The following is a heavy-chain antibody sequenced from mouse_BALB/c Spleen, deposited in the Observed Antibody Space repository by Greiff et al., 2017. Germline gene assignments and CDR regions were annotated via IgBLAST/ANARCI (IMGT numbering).Heavy chain of an antibody. D-gene: IGHD2-14*01. CDR3: TATYYRYDGGYWYFDV. CDR1: GFTFSSYW. V-gene: IGHV6-3*01. J-gene: IGHJ1*01. Sequence: EVKLEESGGGLVQPGGSMKLSCVASGFTFSSYWMSWVRQSPEKGLEWVAEIRLKSDNYATHYAESVKGKFTISRDDSKSRLYLQMNSLRAEDTGIYYCTATYYRYDGGYWYFDVWGAGTTVTVSS. CDR2: IRLKSDNYAT.